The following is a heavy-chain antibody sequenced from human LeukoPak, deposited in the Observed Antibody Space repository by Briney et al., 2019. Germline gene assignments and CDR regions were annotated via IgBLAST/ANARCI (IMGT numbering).Heavy chain of an antibody. D-gene: IGHD1-26*01. CDR2: MYYRGST. Sequence: PSETLSLTCSVSGGSISSYYWSWIRQPPGKGLGWIGYMYYRGSTNYNPSFKSRVTISVDTSKNQFSLNLSSVTAADTAVYYCARHGGMYYYFDYWGQGTLVTVSS. CDR1: GGSISSYY. V-gene: IGHV4-59*08. J-gene: IGHJ4*02. CDR3: ARHGGMYYYFDY.